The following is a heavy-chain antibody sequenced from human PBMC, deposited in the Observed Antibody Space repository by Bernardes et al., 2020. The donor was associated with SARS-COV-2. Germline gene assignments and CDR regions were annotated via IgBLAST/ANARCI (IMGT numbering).Heavy chain of an antibody. CDR1: GYTFTSYD. D-gene: IGHD1-26*01. CDR3: ARVYSGSANYHYYGMDV. CDR2: MFPHNGNT. J-gene: IGHJ6*02. Sequence: ASVKVSCKASGYTFTSYDISWVRQATGQGLEWMGWMFPHNGNTGYAQKFQSRVSMTRDTSINTAYMELSSLRSEDTAVYYCARVYSGSANYHYYGMDVWGQGTTVTVSS. V-gene: IGHV1-8*01.